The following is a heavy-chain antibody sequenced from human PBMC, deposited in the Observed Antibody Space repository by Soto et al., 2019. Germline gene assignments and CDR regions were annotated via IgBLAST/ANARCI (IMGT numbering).Heavy chain of an antibody. D-gene: IGHD6-13*01. V-gene: IGHV4-59*01. CDR3: ASSGRDLGSSSPKGKNYYSYYGLDV. CDR2: IYYSGNT. Sequence: QVQLQESGPGLVKPSETLSLTRSVSGGSISSYYWSWIRQPPGKGLEWIGYIYYSGNTNYNPSLKSRVTISVDTSKNQVSLKVYSVTAADTALYYCASSGRDLGSSSPKGKNYYSYYGLDVWGQGTTVTVSS. J-gene: IGHJ6*02. CDR1: GGSISSYY.